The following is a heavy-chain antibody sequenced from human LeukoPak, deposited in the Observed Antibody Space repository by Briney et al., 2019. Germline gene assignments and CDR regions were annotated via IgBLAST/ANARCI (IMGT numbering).Heavy chain of an antibody. CDR1: GGTFSSYA. D-gene: IGHD1-7*01. CDR3: ARRLGSYNWNYWFDP. Sequence: GASVKVSCKASGGTFSSYAISWVRQAPGQGLEWMGGIIPIFGTANYAQKFQGRVTITADKSTSTAYMELSSLRSEDTAVYYCARRLGSYNWNYWFDPWGQGTLVTVSS. J-gene: IGHJ5*02. CDR2: IIPIFGTA. V-gene: IGHV1-69*06.